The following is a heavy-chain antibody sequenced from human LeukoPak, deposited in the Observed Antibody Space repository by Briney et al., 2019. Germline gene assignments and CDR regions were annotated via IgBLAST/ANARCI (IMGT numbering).Heavy chain of an antibody. CDR3: TGGYYYDSSGSSFDY. CDR2: IKSKTAGGTT. V-gene: IGHV3-15*01. Sequence: GGSLRLSCAASGFTFSNAWMSWVRQAPGKGREWVGRIKSKTAGGTTDYAAPVQGRFTISRDDSKNTLYLQMNSLKTEDTAVYYCTGGYYYDSSGSSFDYWGQGTLVTVSS. D-gene: IGHD3-22*01. J-gene: IGHJ4*02. CDR1: GFTFSNAW.